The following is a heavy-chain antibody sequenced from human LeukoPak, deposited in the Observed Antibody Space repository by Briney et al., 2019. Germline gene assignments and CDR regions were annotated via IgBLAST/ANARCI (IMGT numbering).Heavy chain of an antibody. CDR3: ARLVLDYGXYALDY. V-gene: IGHV3-21*01. CDR2: ISSSSSYI. D-gene: IGHD4-17*01. J-gene: IGHJ4*02. CDR1: GFTFSSYS. Sequence: AGGSLRLSCAASGFTFSSYSMNWVRQAPGKGLEWVSSISSSSSYIYYADSVKGRFTISRDNAKNSLYLQMNSLRAEDTAVYYCARLVLDYGXYALDYWGQGTLVTVSS.